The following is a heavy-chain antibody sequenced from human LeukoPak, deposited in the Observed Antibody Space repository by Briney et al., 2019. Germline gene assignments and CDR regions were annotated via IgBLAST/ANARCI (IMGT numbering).Heavy chain of an antibody. CDR1: GVTLSSYA. Sequence: GGSLRLSCAASGVTLSSYAMSWARQAPGKGLEWVSGISSSGSGGNTYYADSVKGRFTISRDSSKNTLFLHMNSLRAEDTAVYYCARASRTRWLQLGCFDYWGQGTLVTVSS. V-gene: IGHV3-23*01. J-gene: IGHJ4*02. CDR2: ISSSGSGGNT. CDR3: ARASRTRWLQLGCFDY. D-gene: IGHD5-24*01.